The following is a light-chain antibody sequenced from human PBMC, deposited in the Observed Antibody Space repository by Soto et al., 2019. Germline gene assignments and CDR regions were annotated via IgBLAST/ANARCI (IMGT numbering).Light chain of an antibody. CDR2: GAS. CDR3: QQYGSSPIT. V-gene: IGKV3-20*01. Sequence: EIGLTQSPGTLSLSPGERATLSCRASQSVSSRLAWYQQKPGQAPRLLISGASSRATGIPDRFSGSGSATDFTHTISRLEPEDFALYYCQQYGSSPITFGQGTRLEIK. J-gene: IGKJ5*01. CDR1: QSVSSR.